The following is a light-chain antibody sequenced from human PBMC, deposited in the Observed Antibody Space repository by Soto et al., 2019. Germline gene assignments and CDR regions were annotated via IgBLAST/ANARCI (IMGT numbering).Light chain of an antibody. CDR2: SNG. V-gene: IGLV1-44*01. J-gene: IGLJ2*01. CDR1: SSNIGSNT. Sequence: QSVLTQPPSASGTPGRRVTISCSGGSSNIGSNTVNWYQHLPGTAPKLLIYSNGQRPSGVPDRFSGSKSDTSASLAISGLQSEDEADYYCASWDDSLHGVVFGGGTKLTGL. CDR3: ASWDDSLHGVV.